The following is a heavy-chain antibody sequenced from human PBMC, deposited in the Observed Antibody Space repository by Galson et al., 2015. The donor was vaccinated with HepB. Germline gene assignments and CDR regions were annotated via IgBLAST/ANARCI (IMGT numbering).Heavy chain of an antibody. CDR3: TTDNDFWSGYYAPPSGDY. J-gene: IGHJ4*02. CDR1: GFTFSNAW. V-gene: IGHV3-15*07. D-gene: IGHD3-3*01. Sequence: SLRLSCAASGFTFSNAWMNWVRQAPGKGLEWVGRIKSKTDGGTTDYAAPVKGRFTISRDDSKNTLYLQMNSLKTEDTAVYYCTTDNDFWSGYYAPPSGDYWGQGTLVTVSS. CDR2: IKSKTDGGTT.